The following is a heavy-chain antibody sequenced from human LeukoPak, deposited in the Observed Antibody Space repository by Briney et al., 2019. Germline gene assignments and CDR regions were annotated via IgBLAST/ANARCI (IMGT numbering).Heavy chain of an antibody. Sequence: ASVKVSCKASGYTFTGYYMHWVRQAPGQGLEWMGWINPNSGGTNYARKFQGRVTMTRDTSISTAYMELSRLRSDDTAVYYCARGKFTMIVVGKAFDIWGQGTMVTVSS. D-gene: IGHD3-22*01. V-gene: IGHV1-2*02. CDR1: GYTFTGYY. CDR2: INPNSGGT. CDR3: ARGKFTMIVVGKAFDI. J-gene: IGHJ3*02.